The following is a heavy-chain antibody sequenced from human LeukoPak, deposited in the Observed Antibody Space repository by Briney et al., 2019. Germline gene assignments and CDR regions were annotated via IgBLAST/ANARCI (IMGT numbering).Heavy chain of an antibody. J-gene: IGHJ5*02. CDR3: ARDTVNGPFVISLDL. V-gene: IGHV3-48*03. CDR2: INSADNVE. Sequence: GGSLRLSCAASGFSLRSSEMNWVRQAPGKGPEWVAHINSADNVEYYTDSVRGRFTMSRDNAKDLLYLQMNSLRDEDTAVYYCARDTVNGPFVISLDLWGQGVLVTVSS. D-gene: IGHD2-8*01. CDR1: GFSLRSSE.